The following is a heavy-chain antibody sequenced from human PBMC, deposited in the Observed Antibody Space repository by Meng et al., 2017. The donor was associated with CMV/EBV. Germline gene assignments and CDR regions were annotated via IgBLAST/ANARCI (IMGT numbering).Heavy chain of an antibody. V-gene: IGHV4-38-2*02. CDR1: GYSISSGYY. CDR2: IYHSGST. D-gene: IGHD2-21*02. Sequence: SETLSLTCTVSGYSISSGYYWGWIRQPPGKGLEWIGSIYHSGSTYYNPSLKSRVTISVDTSKNQFPLKLSSVTAADTAVYYCASDKQDTTATFDYWGQGTLVTVSS. CDR3: ASDKQDTTATFDY. J-gene: IGHJ4*02.